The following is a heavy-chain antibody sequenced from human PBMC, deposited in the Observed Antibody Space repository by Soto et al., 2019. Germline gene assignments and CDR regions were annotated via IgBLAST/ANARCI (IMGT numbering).Heavy chain of an antibody. J-gene: IGHJ5*02. V-gene: IGHV4-39*01. CDR3: ARPLVVTAQGNWFDP. D-gene: IGHD2-21*02. CDR2: IYYSGST. Sequence: PPETLSPTCTVSGGPISSSSYYWGWIRQPPGKGLEWIGSIYYSGSTYYNPSLKSRVTISVDTSKNQFSLKLSSVTAADTAVYYCARPLVVTAQGNWFDPWGQGTLVTVSS. CDR1: GGPISSSSYY.